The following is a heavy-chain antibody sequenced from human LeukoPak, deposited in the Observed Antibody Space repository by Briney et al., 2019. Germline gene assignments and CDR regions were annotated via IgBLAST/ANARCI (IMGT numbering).Heavy chain of an antibody. CDR2: IKQDGSDK. J-gene: IGHJ4*02. V-gene: IGHV3-7*01. Sequence: GGSLRLSCAASGFTFSTSWMTWVRQAPGKGLEWVANIKQDGSDKYYMDSVKGRFTISRDNAKNSLYLQMYSLRAEDTAVYFCAREDGYCSGGNCYSYFDSWGQGTLVTVSS. CDR3: AREDGYCSGGNCYSYFDS. CDR1: GFTFSTSW. D-gene: IGHD2-15*01.